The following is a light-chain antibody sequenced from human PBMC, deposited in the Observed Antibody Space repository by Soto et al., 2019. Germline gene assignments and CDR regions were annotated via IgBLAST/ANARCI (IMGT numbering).Light chain of an antibody. CDR1: SSDVGGYNY. J-gene: IGLJ1*01. V-gene: IGLV2-14*01. Sequence: QSALTQPASVSGSHGQSITISCTGTSSDVGGYNYVSWYQQHPDKAPKLMIYEVSNRPSGVSNRFSGSKSGNTASLTISGLQAEDEADYYCSSYTSSSTPYVFGTGTNVTVL. CDR3: SSYTSSSTPYV. CDR2: EVS.